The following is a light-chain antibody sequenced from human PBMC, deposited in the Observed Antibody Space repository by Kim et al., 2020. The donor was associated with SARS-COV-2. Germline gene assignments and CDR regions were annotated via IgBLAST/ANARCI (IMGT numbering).Light chain of an antibody. V-gene: IGLV1-44*01. CDR3: ATWGDSQNGWV. CDR1: SSKIGSHP. J-gene: IGLJ3*02. Sequence: RVTMYCSGSSSKIGSHPVHGYQQGQGTAPKLLIHSTNQRPSGVPDRFSGSKSGTSASLAISGLQSADEADYYCATWGDSQNGWVFGGGTQLTVL. CDR2: STN.